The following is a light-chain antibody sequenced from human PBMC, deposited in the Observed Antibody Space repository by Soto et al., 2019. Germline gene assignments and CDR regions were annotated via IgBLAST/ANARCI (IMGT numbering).Light chain of an antibody. V-gene: IGKV3-20*01. J-gene: IGKJ1*01. CDR1: QSVSSSY. CDR2: GAS. Sequence: EIVLTQSPGTLSLSPGERATLSCRASQSVSSSYLAWYQQTPGQAPRLLIYGASSRATGIPDRFSGSGSGTDFTLTISRLEPEDFAVDYCQQYGSSPRRTFGQGTKVEIK. CDR3: QQYGSSPRRT.